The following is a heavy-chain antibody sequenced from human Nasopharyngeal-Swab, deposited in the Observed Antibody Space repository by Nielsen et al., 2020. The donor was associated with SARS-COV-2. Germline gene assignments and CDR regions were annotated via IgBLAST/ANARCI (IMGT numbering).Heavy chain of an antibody. CDR3: AKLAVAANGDY. J-gene: IGHJ4*02. D-gene: IGHD6-19*01. V-gene: IGHV3-9*01. CDR1: GFTFDDYA. CDR2: ISWNSGSI. Sequence: SLKISCAASGFTFDDYAMHWVRQAPGKGLEWVSGISWNSGSIGYADSVKGRFTISRDNAKNSLYLQMNSLRAEDTALYYCAKLAVAANGDYWGQGTLVTVPS.